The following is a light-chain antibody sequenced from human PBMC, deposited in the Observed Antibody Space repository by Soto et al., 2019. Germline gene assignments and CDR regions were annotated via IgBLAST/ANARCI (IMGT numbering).Light chain of an antibody. V-gene: IGLV4-69*01. CDR2: LNSDGSH. CDR3: QTWGTGMV. Sequence: QSVLTQSPSASASLGASVKLTCTLSSGHSSYAIAWHQQQPEKGPRYLMKLNSDGSHSKGDGIPDRFSGSSSGAERYLTISSLQSEDEADYYCQTWGTGMVFGGGTKLIVL. CDR1: SGHSSYA. J-gene: IGLJ3*02.